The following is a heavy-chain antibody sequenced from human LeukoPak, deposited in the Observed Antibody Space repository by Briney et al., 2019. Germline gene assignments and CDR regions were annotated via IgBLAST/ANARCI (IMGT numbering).Heavy chain of an antibody. V-gene: IGHV3-23*01. CDR1: GFTFSSYG. J-gene: IGHJ4*02. D-gene: IGHD3-16*01. CDR2: ISGSGGST. Sequence: GGTLRLSCAASGFTFSSYGMSWVRQAPGKGLEWVSAISGSGGSTYYADSVKGRFTISRDNSKNSLYLQMNSLRAEDTAVYYCAREPGFGIGYWGQGTLATVSS. CDR3: AREPGFGIGY.